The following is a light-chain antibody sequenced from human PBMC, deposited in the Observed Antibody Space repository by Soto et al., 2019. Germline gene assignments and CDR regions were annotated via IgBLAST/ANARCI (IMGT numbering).Light chain of an antibody. CDR3: QQYNNWPPYT. Sequence: IMMTQSPASLSLSPGDRATLSCRASQSVNSNLAWFQQKPGQAPRLLIYGASNRATDVPPRFSGSGSGTAFTLTISSLQSEDFAVYYCQQYNNWPPYTFGQGTKVDIK. V-gene: IGKV3-15*01. CDR1: QSVNSN. CDR2: GAS. J-gene: IGKJ2*01.